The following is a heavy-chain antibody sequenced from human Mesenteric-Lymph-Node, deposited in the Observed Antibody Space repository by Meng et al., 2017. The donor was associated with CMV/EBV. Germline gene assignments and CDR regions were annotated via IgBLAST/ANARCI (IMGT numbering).Heavy chain of an antibody. D-gene: IGHD1-26*01. CDR2: ISTSGSTI. J-gene: IGHJ4*02. V-gene: IGHV3-11*01. CDR3: ARLLGSSRGAFDY. CDR1: GFAVGSHY. Sequence: GGSLRLSCAVSGFAVGSHYMTWVRQAPGEGLEWIAYISTSGSTIYYADSVKGRFIISRDDAENSVYLQMNSLRAEDTAVYFCARLLGSSRGAFDYWGRGTLVTVSS.